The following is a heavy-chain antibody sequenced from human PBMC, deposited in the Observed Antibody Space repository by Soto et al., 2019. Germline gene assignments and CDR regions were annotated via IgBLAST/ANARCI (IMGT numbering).Heavy chain of an antibody. V-gene: IGHV1-3*01. CDR1: GFILSTYA. Sequence: QVQLVQSGAEVKKAGASVRVSCKTSGFILSTYAMHWVRQAPGQRPEWMGWIAAVNGKTEYSHKFQGRVTLTSDTSASTVFLDLTSLRSEDTAVYYCARGNTGYDYGLLEYWGQGTLVTVSS. J-gene: IGHJ4*02. CDR3: ARGNTGYDYGLLEY. D-gene: IGHD5-12*01. CDR2: IAAVNGKT.